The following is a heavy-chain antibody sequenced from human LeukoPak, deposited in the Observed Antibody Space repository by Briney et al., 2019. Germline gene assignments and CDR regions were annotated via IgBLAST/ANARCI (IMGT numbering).Heavy chain of an antibody. V-gene: IGHV1-46*01. CDR3: ARDQEGSDY. CDR1: GYSFTSYY. CDR2: IIPIFGTP. Sequence: ASAKVSCKASGYSFTSYYMHWVRQAPGQGLEWMGGIIPIFGTPNYAQKFQGRVTVTRDTSTSTVHMELSGLRSEDTAVYYCARDQEGSDYWGQGTLVTVSS. J-gene: IGHJ4*02.